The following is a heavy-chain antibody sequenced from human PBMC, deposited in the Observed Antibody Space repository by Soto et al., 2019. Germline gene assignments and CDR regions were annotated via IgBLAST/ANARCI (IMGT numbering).Heavy chain of an antibody. Sequence: SETLSLTCAVYGGSFSDYYWSWIRQPPGKGLEWIGEINHSGSTNYNPSLKSRVTISVDTSKNQFSLKLTSVTAADTAVYYCASLIAASGVDPWGQGTLVTVSS. CDR1: GGSFSDYY. CDR2: INHSGST. J-gene: IGHJ5*02. D-gene: IGHD6-13*01. CDR3: ASLIAASGVDP. V-gene: IGHV4-34*01.